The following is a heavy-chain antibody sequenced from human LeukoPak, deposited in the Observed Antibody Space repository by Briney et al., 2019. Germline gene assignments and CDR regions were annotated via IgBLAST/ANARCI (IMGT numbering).Heavy chain of an antibody. D-gene: IGHD4-17*01. V-gene: IGHV3-21*01. CDR2: ISSSSYI. CDR1: GFTFSSYS. CDR3: ARSGDPGGYYYYGMDV. J-gene: IGHJ6*02. Sequence: GGSLRLSCAASGFTFSSYSMNWVRQAPGKGLEWVSSISSSSYIYYADSVKGRFTISRDNAKNSLYLQMNSLRAEDTAVYYCARSGDPGGYYYYGMDVWGQGTTVTVSS.